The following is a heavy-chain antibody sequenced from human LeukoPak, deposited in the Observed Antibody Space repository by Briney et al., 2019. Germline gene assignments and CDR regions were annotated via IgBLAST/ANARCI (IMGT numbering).Heavy chain of an antibody. V-gene: IGHV5-51*01. CDR2: IYPGDSDT. CDR3: ARRGSTWYGVDS. CDR1: GYTFTNHW. D-gene: IGHD6-13*01. Sequence: GESLKISCKGSGYTFTNHWIGWVRQMPGRGLEWMGIIYPGDSDTRYSPSLQGQVTISADKSISTAYLQWSSLKASDTAMYYCARRGSTWYGVDSWGQGTLVTVSS. J-gene: IGHJ4*02.